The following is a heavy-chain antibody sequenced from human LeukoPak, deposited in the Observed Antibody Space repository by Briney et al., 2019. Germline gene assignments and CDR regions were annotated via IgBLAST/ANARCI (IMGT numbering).Heavy chain of an antibody. CDR3: ASDSSGYYYY. CDR2: IYTSGST. J-gene: IGHJ4*02. CDR1: GGSISSGSYY. D-gene: IGHD3-22*01. V-gene: IGHV4-61*02. Sequence: SETLSLTCTVSGGSISSGSYYWSWIRQPAGKGLEWIGRIYTSGSTNYNPSLKSRVTISVDTSKNQFSLKLSSVTAADTAVYYCASDSSGYYYYWGQGTLVTVSS.